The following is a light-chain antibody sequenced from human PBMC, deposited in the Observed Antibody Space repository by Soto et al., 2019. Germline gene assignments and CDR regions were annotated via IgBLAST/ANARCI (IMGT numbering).Light chain of an antibody. CDR2: DVS. CDR1: SSDVGGYNY. V-gene: IGLV2-14*01. J-gene: IGLJ1*01. Sequence: QSVLTQPASVSGSPGQSITISCTGTSSDVGGYNYVSWYQQYPGKAPKLMIYDVSNRPSGISNRFSGSKSGNTASLTISGLQAEDEAAYYCSSYTSSSTLYVLGTGTKVTVL. CDR3: SSYTSSSTLYV.